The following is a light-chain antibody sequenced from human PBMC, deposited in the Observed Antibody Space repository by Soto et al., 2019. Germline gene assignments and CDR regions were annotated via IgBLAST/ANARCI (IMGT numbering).Light chain of an antibody. CDR2: DVS. CDR3: SSYTSATTYV. CDR1: SSDVGAYNY. V-gene: IGLV2-14*01. J-gene: IGLJ1*01. Sequence: QSVLTQPASVSGSPGQSITISCTGTSSDVGAYNYAYWYQQYPGEAPKVIIYDVSHRPAGFSNRFSGSKSGNTASLTISGLQTQDEADYYCSSYTSATTYVFGTGTKVTVL.